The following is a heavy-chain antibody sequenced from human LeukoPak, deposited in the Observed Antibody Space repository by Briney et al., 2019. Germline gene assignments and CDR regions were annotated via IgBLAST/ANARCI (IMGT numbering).Heavy chain of an antibody. J-gene: IGHJ6*03. CDR1: GGSISIYY. CDR2: IYTSGST. V-gene: IGHV4-4*07. D-gene: IGHD5-12*01. Sequence: SETLSLTCTVSGGSISIYYWSWIRQPAGKGLEWIGRIYTSGSTNYNPSLKSRVTMSVDTSKNQFSLKLSSVTAADTAVYYCARVPATGSHRYYYYMDVWGKGATVTVSS. CDR3: ARVPATGSHRYYYYMDV.